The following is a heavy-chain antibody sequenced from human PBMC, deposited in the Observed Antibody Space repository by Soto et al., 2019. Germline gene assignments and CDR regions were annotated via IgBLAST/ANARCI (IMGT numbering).Heavy chain of an antibody. CDR2: IVVGSGNT. CDR1: GFTFASSS. Sequence: GTSAKVSWKASGFTFASSSGRWVRQARGQRLEWIGWIVVGSGNTNYAQKFQERVTITRDMSTSTAYMELSSLRSEDTAVYYCAADLYYYDSSGYYRLGAFDIWGQGTMVTVSS. D-gene: IGHD3-22*01. CDR3: AADLYYYDSSGYYRLGAFDI. J-gene: IGHJ3*02. V-gene: IGHV1-58*01.